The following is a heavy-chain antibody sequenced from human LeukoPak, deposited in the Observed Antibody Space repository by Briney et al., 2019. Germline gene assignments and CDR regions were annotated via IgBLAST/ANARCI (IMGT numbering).Heavy chain of an antibody. D-gene: IGHD1-14*01. Sequence: ESLNISAMAPVSRFTSNWITWVGPMPGRGREWMGRIDPSDSYTNYSPSFQGHVNISVDKSISSAFLQWSSLEASDTAIYYCARRSETGGTSFDYWGPGTLITVSS. CDR3: ARRSETGGTSFDY. V-gene: IGHV5-10-1*01. J-gene: IGHJ4*02. CDR1: VSRFTSNW. CDR2: IDPSDSYT.